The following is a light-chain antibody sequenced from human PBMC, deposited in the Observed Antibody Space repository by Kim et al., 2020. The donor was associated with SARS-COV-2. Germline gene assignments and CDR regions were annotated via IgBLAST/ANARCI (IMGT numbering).Light chain of an antibody. CDR3: QQYGSSPRT. J-gene: IGKJ2*01. V-gene: IGKV3-20*01. CDR1: QSVSGSK. CDR2: GAS. Sequence: ETVLTQSPGTLSLSPGERATLSCRASQSVSGSKLVWYQQKPGQAPRLLIYGASSRATGIPDRFSGSGSGTDFTLTISRLEPEDVAVYYCQQYGSSPRTFGQGTKLEI.